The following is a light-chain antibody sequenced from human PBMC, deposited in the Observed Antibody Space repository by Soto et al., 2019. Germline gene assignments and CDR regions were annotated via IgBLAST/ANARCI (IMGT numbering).Light chain of an antibody. CDR1: QTVGTY. V-gene: IGKV3-11*01. CDR3: QHRHAWPPDAT. Sequence: EIVLTQSPATLSLSAGDRATLSCRASQTVGTYLAWYQQRPGQAPRLLIYGASNRATGIPARFSGSGSRTDFTLSTTSLEPEDFAVDFCQHRHAWPPDATFGPGTRLEIK. CDR2: GAS. J-gene: IGKJ2*01.